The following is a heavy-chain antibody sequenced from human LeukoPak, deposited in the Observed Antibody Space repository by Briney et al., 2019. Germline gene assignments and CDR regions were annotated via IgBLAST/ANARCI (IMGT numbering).Heavy chain of an antibody. CDR2: INHSGST. Sequence: GSLRLSCAASGFTFSSYAMSWIRQPPGKGLEWIGEINHSGSTNYNPSLKSRVTISVDTSKNQFSLKLSSVTAADTAVYYCARDAVVYDSSGFDYWGQGTLVTVSS. CDR1: GFTFSSYA. J-gene: IGHJ4*02. CDR3: ARDAVVYDSSGFDY. V-gene: IGHV4-34*01. D-gene: IGHD3-22*01.